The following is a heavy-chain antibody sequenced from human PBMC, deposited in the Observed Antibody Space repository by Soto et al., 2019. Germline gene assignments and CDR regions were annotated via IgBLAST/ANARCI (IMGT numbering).Heavy chain of an antibody. J-gene: IGHJ4*02. CDR3: AKDPVAVVVITQTFDY. V-gene: IGHV3-30*18. CDR1: GFTFSSYG. Sequence: QVQLVESGGVVVQPGRSLRLSCAASGFTFSSYGMHYVRQAPGKGLEWVAVISYDGSNKYYADSVKGRFTISRDNSKNTLYLQMNSLRAEDTAVYYCAKDPVAVVVITQTFDYWGQGTLVTVSS. D-gene: IGHD3-22*01. CDR2: ISYDGSNK.